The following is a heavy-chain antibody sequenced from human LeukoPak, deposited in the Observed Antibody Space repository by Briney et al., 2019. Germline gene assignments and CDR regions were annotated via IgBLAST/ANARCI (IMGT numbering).Heavy chain of an antibody. CDR2: ISGSGGSA. V-gene: IGHV3-23*01. D-gene: IGHD3-3*01. CDR3: ARWRGGMGLLNPPYFDY. Sequence: GGSLRLSCAASGFTFSSYAMSWVRQAPGKGLEWVSAISGSGGSAYYPDSVKGRFTISRDNAKNSLYLQMSSLRVEDTAVYYCARWRGGMGLLNPPYFDYWGLGTLVTVSS. CDR1: GFTFSSYA. J-gene: IGHJ4*02.